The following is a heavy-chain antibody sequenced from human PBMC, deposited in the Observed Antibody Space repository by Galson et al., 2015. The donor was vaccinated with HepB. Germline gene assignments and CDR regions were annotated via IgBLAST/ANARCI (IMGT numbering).Heavy chain of an antibody. J-gene: IGHJ3*02. V-gene: IGHV3-66*01. CDR1: GFTVSSNY. Sequence: SLRLSCAASGFTVSSNYMSWVRQAPGKGLEWVSVIYSGGSTYYADSVKGRFTISRDNSKNTLYLQMNSLRAEDTAVYYCARAPLSGGGYSSGWHAFDIWGQGTMVTVS. CDR2: IYSGGST. D-gene: IGHD6-19*01. CDR3: ARAPLSGGGYSSGWHAFDI.